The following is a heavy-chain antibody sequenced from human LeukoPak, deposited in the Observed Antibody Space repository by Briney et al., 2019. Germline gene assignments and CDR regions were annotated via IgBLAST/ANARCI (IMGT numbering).Heavy chain of an antibody. CDR3: ASVTTVYCSSTSCYALKRGIQGDYYYYGMDV. CDR1: GGTFRSYA. CDR2: IIPTFGTA. Sequence: ASVNVSCKASGGTFRSYAISWVRQAPGQGLEWMGGIIPTFGTANYAQKFQGRVTITADESTSTAYMELSSLRSEDTAVYYCASVTTVYCSSTSCYALKRGIQGDYYYYGMDVWGQGTTVTVSS. J-gene: IGHJ6*02. V-gene: IGHV1-69*13. D-gene: IGHD2-2*01.